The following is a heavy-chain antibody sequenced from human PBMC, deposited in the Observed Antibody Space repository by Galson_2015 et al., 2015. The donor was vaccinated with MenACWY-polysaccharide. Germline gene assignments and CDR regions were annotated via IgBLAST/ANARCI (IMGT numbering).Heavy chain of an antibody. CDR3: AHPIFTGWLTEDY. V-gene: IGHV2-5*02. CDR1: GFSLSRTGVS. CDR2: IYWDDDK. D-gene: IGHD3-9*01. J-gene: IGHJ4*02. Sequence: PALVKPTQPLTLTCNFSGFSLSRTGVSVGWIRQPPGKALEWLALIYWDDDKRYSPSLRRRLTITVDTSKNQVVLTMTDMDPIDTGTYFCAHPIFTGWLTEDYWGQGIPVTVSS.